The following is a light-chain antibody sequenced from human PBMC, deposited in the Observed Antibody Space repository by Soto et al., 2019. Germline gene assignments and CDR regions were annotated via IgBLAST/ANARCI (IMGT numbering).Light chain of an antibody. CDR3: QHYNSYSEA. Sequence: DIQMTQSPSSVSASVGDRLTITCRASQGISSWLAWYQQKPGKAPKLLIYTASTLHSGVPSRFSGSGSGTEFTLTISSLQPDDFATYYCQHYNSYSEAFGQGTKVDIK. V-gene: IGKV1D-16*01. CDR2: TAS. CDR1: QGISSW. J-gene: IGKJ1*01.